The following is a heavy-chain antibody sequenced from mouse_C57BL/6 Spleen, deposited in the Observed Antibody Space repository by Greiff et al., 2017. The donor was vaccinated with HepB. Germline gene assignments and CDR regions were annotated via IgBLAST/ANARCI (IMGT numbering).Heavy chain of an antibody. CDR3: ARGFYDYDNYAMDY. J-gene: IGHJ4*01. Sequence: EVQLVESGGGLVKPGGSLKLSCAASGFTFSDYGMHWVRQAPEKGLEWVAYISSGSSTIYYADTVEGRFTISRDNAKNTLFLQMTSLRSEDTAMYYCARGFYDYDNYAMDYWGQGTSVTVSS. CDR2: ISSGSSTI. D-gene: IGHD2-4*01. V-gene: IGHV5-17*01. CDR1: GFTFSDYG.